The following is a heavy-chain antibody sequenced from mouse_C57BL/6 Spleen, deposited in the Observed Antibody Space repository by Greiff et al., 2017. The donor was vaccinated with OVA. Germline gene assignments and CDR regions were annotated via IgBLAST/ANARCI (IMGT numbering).Heavy chain of an antibody. D-gene: IGHD4-1*01. CDR2: IYPGDGDT. V-gene: IGHV1-82*01. Sequence: VQLQQSGPELVKPGASVKISCKASGYAFSSSWMNWVKQRPGKGLEWIGRIYPGDGDTNYNGKFKGKATLTADKSSSTAYMQLSSLTSEDSAVYFCAQLTGTSMDYWGQGTSVTVSS. J-gene: IGHJ4*01. CDR3: AQLTGTSMDY. CDR1: GYAFSSSW.